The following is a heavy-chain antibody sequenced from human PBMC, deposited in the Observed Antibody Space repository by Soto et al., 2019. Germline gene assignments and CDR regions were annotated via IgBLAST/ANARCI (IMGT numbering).Heavy chain of an antibody. CDR2: MNPSTGNA. J-gene: IGHJ4*02. D-gene: IGHD1-1*01. CDR1: GYTFTSYD. CDR3: ARRAETNGWNGFGADKYYFDF. V-gene: IGHV1-8*01. Sequence: QVQLVQSGAEVRKPGASVKVSCEASGYTFTSYDIYWVRQATGQGLEWMGWMNPSTGNAGYAQKFQGIDPRSSEPCRNTAQMELSILRSEETAVYYCARRAETNGWNGFGADKYYFDFWGQGTLVTVSS.